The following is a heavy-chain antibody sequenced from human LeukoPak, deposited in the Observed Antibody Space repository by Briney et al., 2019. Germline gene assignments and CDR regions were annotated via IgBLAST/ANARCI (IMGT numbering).Heavy chain of an antibody. D-gene: IGHD3-9*01. CDR2: INHSGST. CDR3: ARGYDSVGFDY. J-gene: IGHJ4*02. CDR1: GGSFSGYY. V-gene: IGHV4-34*01. Sequence: SETLSLTCAVYGGSFSGYYWSWLRQPPGKGLEWIGEINHSGSTNYNPSLKSRVTISVDTSKNQFSLKLSSVTAADTAVYYCARGYDSVGFDYWGQGTLVTVSS.